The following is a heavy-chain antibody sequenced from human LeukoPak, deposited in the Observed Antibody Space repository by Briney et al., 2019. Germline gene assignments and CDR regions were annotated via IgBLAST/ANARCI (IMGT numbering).Heavy chain of an antibody. CDR1: GLTFSSHW. J-gene: IGHJ6*02. Sequence: GGSLRLSCAASGLTFSSHWMHWVRQAPGKGLVWVSRITNDGSSTTYADSVKGRFTISRDNAKNMLYLQVNSLRAEDTAVCYCAREEDTAMVDVWGQGTTVTVSS. CDR3: AREEDTAMVDV. D-gene: IGHD5-18*01. V-gene: IGHV3-74*01. CDR2: ITNDGSST.